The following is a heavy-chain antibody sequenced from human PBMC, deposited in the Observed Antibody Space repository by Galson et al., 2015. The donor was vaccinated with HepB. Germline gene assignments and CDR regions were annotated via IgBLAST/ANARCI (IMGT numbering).Heavy chain of an antibody. CDR3: ARGSGRGNRGTYYYGSGSYYRYFDL. D-gene: IGHD3-10*01. Sequence: QVQLQESGPGLVKPSETLSLTCAVYGGSFSGYYWSWIRQPPGKGLEWIGEINHSGSTNYNPSLKSRVTISVDTSKNQFSLKLSSVTAADTAVYYCARGSGRGNRGTYYYGSGSYYRYFDLWGRGTLVTVSS. J-gene: IGHJ2*01. V-gene: IGHV4-34*01. CDR2: INHSGST. CDR1: GGSFSGYY.